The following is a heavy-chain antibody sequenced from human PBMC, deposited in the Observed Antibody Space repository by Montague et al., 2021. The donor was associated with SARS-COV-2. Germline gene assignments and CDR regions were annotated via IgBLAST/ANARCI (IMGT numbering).Heavy chain of an antibody. D-gene: IGHD3-10*01. CDR2: ISYDGSNK. CDR1: GFTFSSYA. J-gene: IGHJ3*02. V-gene: IGHV3-30*04. Sequence: SLRLSCAASGFTFSSYAMHWVRQAPGKGLEWVAVISYDGSNKYYADSVKGRFTISRDSSKNTLYLQMNSLRAEDTAVYYCARGGGSVSYYGALDIWGQGTTVTVSS. CDR3: ARGGGSVSYYGALDI.